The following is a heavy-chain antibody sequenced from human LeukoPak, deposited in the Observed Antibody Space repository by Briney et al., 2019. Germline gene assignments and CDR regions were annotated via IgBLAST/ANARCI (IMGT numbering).Heavy chain of an antibody. D-gene: IGHD3-10*01. CDR1: GYTFTSYD. Sequence: GASVKVSGKASGYTFTSYDINCVRQATGQGLEWMGWMNPNSGNTGYAQKFQGRVTMTRNTSISTAYMELSSLRSEDTAVYYCARTMVRGVISAYDYGMDVWGQGTTVTVSS. CDR2: MNPNSGNT. V-gene: IGHV1-8*01. CDR3: ARTMVRGVISAYDYGMDV. J-gene: IGHJ6*02.